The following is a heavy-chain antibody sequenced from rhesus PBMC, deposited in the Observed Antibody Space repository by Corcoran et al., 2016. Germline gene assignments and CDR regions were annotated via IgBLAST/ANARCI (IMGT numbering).Heavy chain of an antibody. D-gene: IGHD6-25*01. V-gene: IGHV4-122*02. CDR2: ISYSGRT. CDR1: GYSISSGYG. CDR3: ASLGSGNDY. J-gene: IGHJ4*01. Sequence: QLQLQESGPGLVKPSETLSLTCAVSGYSISSGYGWSWIRQPPGKGLEWIGYISYSGRTSYNPSLKSRVTISRDTSKNQFSLKLSSVTAADTAVYYCASLGSGNDYWGQGVLVTVSS.